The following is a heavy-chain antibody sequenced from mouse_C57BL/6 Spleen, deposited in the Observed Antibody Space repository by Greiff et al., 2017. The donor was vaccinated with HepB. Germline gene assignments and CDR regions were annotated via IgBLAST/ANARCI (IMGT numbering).Heavy chain of an antibody. J-gene: IGHJ4*01. CDR2: INPNNGGT. Sequence: EVQLQQSGPELVKPGASVKISCKASGYTFTDYYMNWVKQSHGKSLEWIGDINPNNGGTSYNQKFKGKATLTVDKSSSTAYMELRSLTSEDSAVYYGARDGYDVDYYAMDYWGQGTSVTVSS. CDR3: ARDGYDVDYYAMDY. D-gene: IGHD2-2*01. CDR1: GYTFTDYY. V-gene: IGHV1-26*01.